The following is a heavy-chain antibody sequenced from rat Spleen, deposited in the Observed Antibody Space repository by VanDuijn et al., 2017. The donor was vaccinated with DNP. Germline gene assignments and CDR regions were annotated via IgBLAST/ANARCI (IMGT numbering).Heavy chain of an antibody. CDR1: GFSLTSNG. V-gene: IGHV2-72*01. CDR3: ARHGLIRGYYFDY. CDR2: IWAGGST. D-gene: IGHD4-3*01. J-gene: IGHJ2*01. Sequence: QVQLKESGPGLMQPSETLSLTCTVSGFSLTSNGVVWVRQPLGKGLVWMGTIWAGGSTNYNSAVQSRLSISRHTSKSQVFLKMNSLQPEDTGTYYCARHGLIRGYYFDYWGQGVMVTVSS.